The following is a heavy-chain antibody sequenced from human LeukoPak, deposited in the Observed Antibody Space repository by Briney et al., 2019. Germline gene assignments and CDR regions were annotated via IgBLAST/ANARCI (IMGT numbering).Heavy chain of an antibody. J-gene: IGHJ4*02. Sequence: SETPSLTCTVSGGSVNSGTYYWSWIRQPPGKGLEYIGYIYYSGSTNYNPSLKSRVTISVDTSKNQFSLKLSSVTAADTAVYYCASVNSASADSWGQGTLVTVSS. CDR1: GGSVNSGTYY. V-gene: IGHV4-61*01. D-gene: IGHD6-25*01. CDR2: IYYSGST. CDR3: ASVNSASADS.